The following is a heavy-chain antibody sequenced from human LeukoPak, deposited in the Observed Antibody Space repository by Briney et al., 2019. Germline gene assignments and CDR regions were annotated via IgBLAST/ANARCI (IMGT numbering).Heavy chain of an antibody. J-gene: IGHJ4*02. CDR1: GFTFSSYG. CDR2: IRYDGSNK. Sequence: AGGSLRLSCAASGFTFSSYGMHWVRQAPGKGLEWVAFIRYDGSNKYYADSVKGRFTISRDNSKNTLYLQMNSLRAEDTAVYYCAKERGLAAAGQFYFDYWGQGTLVTVSS. V-gene: IGHV3-30*02. CDR3: AKERGLAAAGQFYFDY. D-gene: IGHD6-13*01.